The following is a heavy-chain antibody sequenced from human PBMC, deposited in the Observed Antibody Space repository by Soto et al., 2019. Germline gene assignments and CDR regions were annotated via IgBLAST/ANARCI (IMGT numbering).Heavy chain of an antibody. CDR3: ARATRYYYGMDV. J-gene: IGHJ6*02. Sequence: SGFTFSRYMMNWVRQAPGKGLEWVASISRSSSTIYYPDSVKGRFTTSRDNSKNTLYLQMNSLRAEDTAVYYCARATRYYYGMDVWGQGTTVTVSS. CDR1: GFTFSRYM. D-gene: IGHD4-17*01. V-gene: IGHV3-48*01. CDR2: ISRSSSTI.